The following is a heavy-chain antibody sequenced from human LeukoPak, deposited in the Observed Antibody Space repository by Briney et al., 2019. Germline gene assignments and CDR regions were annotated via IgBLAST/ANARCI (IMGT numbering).Heavy chain of an antibody. V-gene: IGHV4-38-2*01. J-gene: IGHJ5*02. Sequence: SGTLSLTCAVSGYSISSGSYWGWIRQPPGKGLEWIGSIYHSGSTYYNPSLKSRVTISVDTSKNQFSLKLSSVTAADTAVYYCARRPVAMYCSSTSCYWGFDPWGQGTLVTVSS. CDR1: GYSISSGSY. D-gene: IGHD2-2*01. CDR3: ARRPVAMYCSSTSCYWGFDP. CDR2: IYHSGST.